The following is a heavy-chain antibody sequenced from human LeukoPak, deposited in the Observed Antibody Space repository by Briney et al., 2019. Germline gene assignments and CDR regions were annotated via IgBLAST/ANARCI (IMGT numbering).Heavy chain of an antibody. CDR3: AKADTAMDIPYFDY. CDR1: GFTFDDYA. J-gene: IGHJ4*02. D-gene: IGHD5-18*01. Sequence: PGGSLRLSCAASGFTFDDYAMHWVRQAPGKGLEWVSLISGDGGSTYYADSVKGRFTISRDNSKNTLYLQMNSLRAEDTAVYYCAKADTAMDIPYFDYWGQGTLVTVSS. V-gene: IGHV3-43*02. CDR2: ISGDGGST.